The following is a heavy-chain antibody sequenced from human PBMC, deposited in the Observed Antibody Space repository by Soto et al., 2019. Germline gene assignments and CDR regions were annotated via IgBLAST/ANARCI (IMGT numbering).Heavy chain of an antibody. CDR2: IWYDGSNK. V-gene: IGHV3-33*01. CDR1: GFTFSSYG. J-gene: IGHJ4*02. D-gene: IGHD3-3*01. CDR3: ARGFGFYPHSYFDY. Sequence: SLRLSCAASGFTFSSYGMHWVRQAPGKGLEWVAVIWYDGSNKYYADSVKGRFTISRDNSKNTLYLQMNSLRAEDTAVYYCARGFGFYPHSYFDYWGQGTLVTVSS.